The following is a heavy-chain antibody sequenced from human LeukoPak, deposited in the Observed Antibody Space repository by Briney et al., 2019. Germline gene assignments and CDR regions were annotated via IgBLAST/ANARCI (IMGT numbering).Heavy chain of an antibody. Sequence: ASVKVSCKVSGHPLSVLPMYWVRQAPGKGLEWMGGFDPENDERLYAQKFRGRLTMTEDTSTDTAYMELSSLRSEDTAVYYCATEMTSIVPDYWGQGTLVTVSS. CDR2: FDPENDER. CDR1: GHPLSVLP. CDR3: ATEMTSIVPDY. V-gene: IGHV1-24*01. D-gene: IGHD2-21*01. J-gene: IGHJ4*02.